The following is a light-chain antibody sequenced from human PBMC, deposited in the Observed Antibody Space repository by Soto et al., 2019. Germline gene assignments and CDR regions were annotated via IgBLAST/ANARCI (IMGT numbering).Light chain of an antibody. J-gene: IGLJ1*01. CDR3: GSYTSGTTFV. Sequence: QSVLTRPASVSGSPGQSITISCTGTSSDVGGYNYVSWYQQEPGKAPKLMICDVSNRPSGVSNRFSGSKSGNTASLTISGLQAEDEADYYCGSYTSGTTFVFGTGTKVTVL. V-gene: IGLV2-14*01. CDR2: DVS. CDR1: SSDVGGYNY.